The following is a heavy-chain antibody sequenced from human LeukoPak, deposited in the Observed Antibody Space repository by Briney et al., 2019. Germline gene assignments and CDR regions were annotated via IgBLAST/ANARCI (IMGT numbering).Heavy chain of an antibody. CDR2: ITSSRSAT. D-gene: IGHD1-26*01. J-gene: IGHJ6*03. CDR1: GFTFSDYT. CDR3: ARMYTGSYGPYYFMDV. Sequence: GGSLRFSCAASGFTFSDYTMNWIRQAPGKGLEWVSYITSSRSATYYADSVKGRFTISRDNGKNSLYLQMHSLRAADTAVYYCARMYTGSYGPYYFMDVWGKGTTVTVSS. V-gene: IGHV3-48*01.